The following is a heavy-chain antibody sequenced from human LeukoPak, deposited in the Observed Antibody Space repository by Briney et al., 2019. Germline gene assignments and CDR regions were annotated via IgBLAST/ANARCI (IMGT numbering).Heavy chain of an antibody. D-gene: IGHD3-16*02. V-gene: IGHV3-74*01. Sequence: PGGSLRLSCAASGFPVSSNFMSWVRQAPGQGLVWVSRINTDGSTINYADSVKGRFTISRDDAKNTLYLHMYSLRAEDTAIYYCARAGSYRFDYWGQGTLVTVSS. CDR2: INTDGSTI. CDR1: GFPVSSNF. CDR3: ARAGSYRFDY. J-gene: IGHJ4*02.